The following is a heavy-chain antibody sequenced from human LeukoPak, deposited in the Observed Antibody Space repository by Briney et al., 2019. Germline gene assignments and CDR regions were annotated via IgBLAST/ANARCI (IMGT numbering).Heavy chain of an antibody. CDR3: AKPQGYGSGSYGYYY. J-gene: IGHJ4*02. Sequence: GGSLRLSCAASGFTFSSYGMHWVRQAPGKGLEWVAFIRYDGSNKYYADSVKGRFTISRDNSKNTLYLQMNSLRAEDTAVHYCAKPQGYGSGSYGYYYWGQGTLVTVSS. CDR1: GFTFSSYG. D-gene: IGHD3-10*01. CDR2: IRYDGSNK. V-gene: IGHV3-30*02.